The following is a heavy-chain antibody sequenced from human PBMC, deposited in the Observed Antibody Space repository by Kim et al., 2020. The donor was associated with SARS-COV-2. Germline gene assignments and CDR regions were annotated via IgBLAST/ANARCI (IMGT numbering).Heavy chain of an antibody. CDR3: ARDRDGGFGGHESYFDY. J-gene: IGHJ4*02. CDR2: INPTYGIT. D-gene: IGHD5-12*01. V-gene: IGHV1-46*01. Sequence: ASVKVSCKASGYTFTRYDIHWVRQAPGQGLEWMGTINPTYGITSYAQNFQGGVTMTRDTSTSTVYMELSSLRSEDTAVYYCARDRDGGFGGHESYFDYWGQGTLVTVSS. CDR1: GYTFTRYD.